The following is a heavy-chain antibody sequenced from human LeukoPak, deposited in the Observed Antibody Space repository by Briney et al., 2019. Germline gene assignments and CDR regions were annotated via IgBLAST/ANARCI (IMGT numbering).Heavy chain of an antibody. V-gene: IGHV4-34*01. CDR3: ARVFGSPSGWYSYYFDY. CDR2: INHSGST. J-gene: IGHJ4*02. CDR1: EFTFSSYS. Sequence: GSLRLSCAASEFTFSSYSMNWVRQPPGKGLEWIGEINHSGSTNYNPSLKSRVTISVDTSKNQFSLKLSSVTAADTAVYYCARVFGSPSGWYSYYFDYWGQGTLVTVST. D-gene: IGHD6-19*01.